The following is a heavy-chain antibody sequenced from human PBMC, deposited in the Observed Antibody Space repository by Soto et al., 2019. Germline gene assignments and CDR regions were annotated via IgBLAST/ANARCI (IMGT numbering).Heavy chain of an antibody. J-gene: IGHJ6*02. Sequence: EVQLLETGGGLVQPGGSLRLSCAASGFTFSSYAMTWVRQAPGKGLEWVSSISGSGGSTYYAGSVKGRFTISRDNSKNTLYLQMNGLGADDTAVYSCAKDGRARQQLNYYYGMDDWGQGTTVTVSS. CDR3: AKDGRARQQLNYYYGMDD. CDR2: ISGSGGST. CDR1: GFTFSSYA. V-gene: IGHV3-23*01. D-gene: IGHD6-13*01.